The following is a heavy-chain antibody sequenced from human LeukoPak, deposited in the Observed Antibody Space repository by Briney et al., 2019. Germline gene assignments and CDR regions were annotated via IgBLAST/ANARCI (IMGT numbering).Heavy chain of an antibody. CDR1: GFTFADYW. V-gene: IGHV4-59*01. D-gene: IGHD6-13*01. CDR3: AREYSGFDY. CDR2: IYYHGST. J-gene: IGHJ4*02. Sequence: GSLRLSCTASGFTFADYWMTWVRQPPGKGLEWIGYIYYHGSTNYNPSLRSRVTFSVDTSKNQFSLKLSSVSAADTAVYYCAREYSGFDYWGRGTLVTVSS.